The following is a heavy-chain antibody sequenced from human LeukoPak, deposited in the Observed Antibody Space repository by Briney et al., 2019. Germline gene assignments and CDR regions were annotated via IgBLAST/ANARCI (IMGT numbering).Heavy chain of an antibody. D-gene: IGHD2-15*01. V-gene: IGHV5-51*01. CDR1: GYSFNTYW. Sequence: GVALKISFKGSGYSFNTYWIAWVRPMPGKGEEWMGIIWPGESDARYSPCFQGQVTISADKSISTAYLHSSSLKASDTATYYCARLASRRDADKTSGLAYFDNWGQGTPVTVSS. CDR2: IWPGESDA. CDR3: ARLASRRDADKTSGLAYFDN. J-gene: IGHJ4*02.